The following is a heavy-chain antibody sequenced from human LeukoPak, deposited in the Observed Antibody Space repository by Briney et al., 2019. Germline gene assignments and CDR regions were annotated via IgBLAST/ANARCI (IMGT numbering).Heavy chain of an antibody. CDR2: IKSKSYGETI. J-gene: IGHJ4*02. Sequence: GGSLRLSCAASGFTFSGAWMNWIRQAPGKGLEWVGRIKSKSYGETIDYAAPVKGRFTISRDDSKNTLYLQMNSLKTEDAAVYYCSTGGGRYCSTTSCYYNYWGQGTLVTVSS. CDR1: GFTFSGAW. V-gene: IGHV3-15*01. CDR3: STGGGRYCSTTSCYYNY. D-gene: IGHD2-2*01.